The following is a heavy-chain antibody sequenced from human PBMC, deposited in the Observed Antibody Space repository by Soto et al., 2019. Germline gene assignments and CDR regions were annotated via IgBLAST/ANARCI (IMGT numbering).Heavy chain of an antibody. CDR2: INHTGST. Sequence: SETLSLTCAVSGGSFSGHHWSWIRQAPGKGLEWLGDINHTGSTNYNPSLKSRVTLSVDASKRELSRKRRSVSAADRPVYYCARTPDTAFLAHTGMHLCRKGPTVIASS. J-gene: IGHJ6*04. V-gene: IGHV4-34*01. CDR1: GGSFSGHH. D-gene: IGHD5-18*01. CDR3: ARTPDTAFLAHTGMHL.